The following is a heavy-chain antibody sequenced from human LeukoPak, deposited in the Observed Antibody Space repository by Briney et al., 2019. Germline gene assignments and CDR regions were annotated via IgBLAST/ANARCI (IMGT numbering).Heavy chain of an antibody. CDR2: IYYSGST. Sequence: SETLSLTCAVSGGSISGSTYYWGWIRQPPGKGLEWIGSIYYSGSTYYNPSLKSRVTISVDTSKNQFSLKLNSATAADTAVYYCARSPAVTGTSNWFGPWGQGTLVTVSS. CDR1: GGSISGSTYY. V-gene: IGHV4-39*07. CDR3: ARSPAVTGTSNWFGP. J-gene: IGHJ5*02. D-gene: IGHD1-20*01.